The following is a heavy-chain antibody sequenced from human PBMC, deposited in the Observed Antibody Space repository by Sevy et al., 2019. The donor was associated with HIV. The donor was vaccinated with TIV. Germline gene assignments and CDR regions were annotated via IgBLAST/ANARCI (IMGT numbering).Heavy chain of an antibody. CDR1: GYSISSGYY. Sequence: SETLSLTCAVSGYSISSGYYWGWIRQPPGKGLEWIGSIYHSGSTYYNPSLKSRVTISVDTSKNQFSLKLSSVTAADTAGYYCARGIGDILTGYYQETEDDAFDIWGQGTMVTVSS. V-gene: IGHV4-38-2*01. D-gene: IGHD3-9*01. CDR2: IYHSGST. J-gene: IGHJ3*02. CDR3: ARGIGDILTGYYQETEDDAFDI.